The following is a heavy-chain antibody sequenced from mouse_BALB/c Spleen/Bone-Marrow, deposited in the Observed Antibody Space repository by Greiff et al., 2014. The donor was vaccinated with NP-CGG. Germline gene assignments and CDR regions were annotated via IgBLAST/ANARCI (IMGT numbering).Heavy chain of an antibody. CDR3: ARELGVFAY. CDR1: GYAFTNYL. J-gene: IGHJ3*01. CDR2: INPGSGGT. V-gene: IGHV1-54*01. D-gene: IGHD4-1*01. Sequence: VQLQQSGAELVRPGTSVKVSCKASGYAFTNYLIEWVKQRPGQGLEWIGVINPGSGGTNYNEKFKGKATLTADKSSSTAYMQLSSLTSDDSAVYFWARELGVFAYWGQGTLDTVSA.